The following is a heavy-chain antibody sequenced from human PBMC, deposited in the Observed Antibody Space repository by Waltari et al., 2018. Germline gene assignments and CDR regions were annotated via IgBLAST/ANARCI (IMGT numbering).Heavy chain of an antibody. J-gene: IGHJ6*02. CDR3: ARDKNYYDSSGSNYYGMDV. D-gene: IGHD3-22*01. CDR1: GGTFSSYA. CDR2: IIPIFGTA. Sequence: QVQLVQSGAEVKKPGSSVKVSCKASGGTFSSYAISWVRQAPGQGLEWMGGIIPIFGTANYAQKFQGRVTITADESTSTAYMELSSLRSEDTAVYYCARDKNYYDSSGSNYYGMDVWGQGTTVTVSS. V-gene: IGHV1-69*01.